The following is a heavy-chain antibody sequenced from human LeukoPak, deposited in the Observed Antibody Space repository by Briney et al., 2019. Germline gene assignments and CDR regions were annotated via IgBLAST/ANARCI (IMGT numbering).Heavy chain of an antibody. CDR1: GGSISSSSYS. D-gene: IGHD3-22*01. CDR2: IYYSGST. J-gene: IGHJ4*02. Sequence: SETLSLACTVSGGSISSSSYSWGWIRQPPGKGLEWIGSIYYSGSTYYNPSLKSRVTISVDTSKNQFSLKLSSVTAADTAVYYCARGTPSYSTIMIVVSYDDPFDYWGQGTLVTVSS. CDR3: ARGTPSYSTIMIVVSYDDPFDY. V-gene: IGHV4-39*01.